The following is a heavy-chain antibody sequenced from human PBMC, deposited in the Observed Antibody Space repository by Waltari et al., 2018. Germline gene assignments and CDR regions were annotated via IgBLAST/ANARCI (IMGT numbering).Heavy chain of an antibody. V-gene: IGHV3-48*03. Sequence: EVQLVESGGGVVQTGGSLRLSCAASGFTFRNYEMNWVRQAPGKGLEWIASISSRLNTIYYADSVKGRFTISRDNAKNSLHLQMNSLRAEDTAVYYCATRYGSSSMDYWGQGTLVTVSS. CDR1: GFTFRNYE. D-gene: IGHD6-6*01. J-gene: IGHJ4*02. CDR2: ISSRLNTI. CDR3: ATRYGSSSMDY.